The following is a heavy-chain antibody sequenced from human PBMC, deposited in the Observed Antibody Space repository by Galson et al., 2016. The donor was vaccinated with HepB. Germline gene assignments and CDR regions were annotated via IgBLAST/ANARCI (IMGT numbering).Heavy chain of an antibody. D-gene: IGHD3-22*01. CDR1: GFTFSTYW. V-gene: IGHV3-7*03. CDR3: AREELKTYYFDDSGYYYDHHCYYMDV. Sequence: SLRLSCAASGFTFSTYWMTWVRQAPGKGLEWVANIKEDGSEKYYVDSVKGRFTISRDNARSSLYLQMNSLRAEDTAVYYCAREELKTYYFDDSGYYYDHHCYYMDVWGKGTTVTVSS. J-gene: IGHJ6*03. CDR2: IKEDGSEK.